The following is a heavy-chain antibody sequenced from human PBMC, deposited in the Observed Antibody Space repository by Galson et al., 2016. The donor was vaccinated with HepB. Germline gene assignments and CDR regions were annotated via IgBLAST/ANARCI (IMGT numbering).Heavy chain of an antibody. CDR3: ARARDDYDSIHYYYYYYMDV. Sequence: SLRLSCAASEFTFSTYNMNWVRQAPGKGLEWLSYINSDGDSIYYANSVKGRFTISRDNSKDTVFLQMNSLRVEDTAIYYCARARDDYDSIHYYYYYYMDVWGKGTTVTVSS. CDR2: INSDGDSI. CDR1: EFTFSTYN. V-gene: IGHV3-48*01. J-gene: IGHJ6*03. D-gene: IGHD5-24*01.